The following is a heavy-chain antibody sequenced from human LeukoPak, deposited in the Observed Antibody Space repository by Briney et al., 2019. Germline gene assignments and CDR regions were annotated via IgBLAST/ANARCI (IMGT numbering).Heavy chain of an antibody. V-gene: IGHV3-23*01. D-gene: IGHD5-24*01. J-gene: IGHJ4*02. CDR3: AREMTIITYSFDS. CDR1: GFTFSNYA. CDR2: ISETGGTI. Sequence: GGSLRLPCAPSGFTFSNYAMSWVRQAPGKGLEWVSAISETGGTIHYADSVRGRFIISRDNSKNTLYLQMNSLRAEDTAVYYCAREMTIITYSFDSWGQGTLVTVSS.